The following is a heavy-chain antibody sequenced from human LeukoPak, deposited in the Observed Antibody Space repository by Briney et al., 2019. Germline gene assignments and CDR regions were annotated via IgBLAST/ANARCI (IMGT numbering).Heavy chain of an antibody. CDR3: ARGGIAVSGADY. Sequence: PSETLSLTCTVSGGSISAYYWSWIRQPAGKGLEWIGRIFASGSTNYNPSLEGRVTISVDTTKNQFSLNLRSVTAADTAAYYCARGGIAVSGADYWGQGTLVTVSS. CDR2: IFASGST. J-gene: IGHJ4*02. D-gene: IGHD6-19*01. CDR1: GGSISAYY. V-gene: IGHV4-4*07.